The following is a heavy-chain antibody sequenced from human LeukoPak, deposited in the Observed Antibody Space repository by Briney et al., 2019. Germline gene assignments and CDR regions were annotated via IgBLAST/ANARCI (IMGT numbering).Heavy chain of an antibody. CDR1: GYTFTSYG. V-gene: IGHV1-18*01. J-gene: IGHJ2*01. CDR3: ARGLGVVTAQSEQPKPRYFDL. CDR2: ISAYNGNT. Sequence: ASVKVSCKASGYTFTSYGISWVRQAPGQGLERMGWISAYNGNTNYAQKLQGRVTMTTDTSTSTAYMELRSLRSDDTAVYYCARGLGVVTAQSEQPKPRYFDLWGRGTQVTVSS. D-gene: IGHD2-21*02.